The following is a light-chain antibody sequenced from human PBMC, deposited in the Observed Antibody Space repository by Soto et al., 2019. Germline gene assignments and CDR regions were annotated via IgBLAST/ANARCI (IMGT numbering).Light chain of an antibody. CDR1: QSVSSY. J-gene: IGKJ1*01. CDR3: QHRSNWPWT. V-gene: IGKV3-11*01. CDR2: DTS. Sequence: EIVLTQSPATLSLSPGERATLSCRASQSVSSYLAWYQQKPGQAPRLLIYDTSNRATGIPARFSGSGSGTDFTLTISSLEPEDFAVYYCQHRSNWPWTFGQGPKVEIK.